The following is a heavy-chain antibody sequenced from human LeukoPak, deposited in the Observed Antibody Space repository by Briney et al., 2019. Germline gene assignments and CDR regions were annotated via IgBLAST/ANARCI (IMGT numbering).Heavy chain of an antibody. V-gene: IGHV4-59*01. CDR1: GGSISSYY. CDR2: IYYSGSS. D-gene: IGHD3-3*01. CDR3: AREYYDFSQDY. J-gene: IGHJ4*02. Sequence: PSETLSLTCTVSGGSISSYYWSWIRQPPGKGLEWIGYIYYSGSSNYNPSLKSRVTISVDTSKNQFSLKLSSVTAADTAVYYCAREYYDFSQDYWGQGTLVTVSS.